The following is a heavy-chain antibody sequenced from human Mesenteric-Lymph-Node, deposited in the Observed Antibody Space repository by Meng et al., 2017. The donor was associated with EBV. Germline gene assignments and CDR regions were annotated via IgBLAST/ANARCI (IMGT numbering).Heavy chain of an antibody. V-gene: IGHV4-34*01. J-gene: IGHJ4*02. CDR3: ARLGNGH. CDR2: INHSGTT. Sequence: QVQVKQRGSGMLQPSETLSLTCAVYGESFSGYYWSWIRQPPGKGLEWIGEINHSGTTNYNPSLESRVTISVDTSKNQLSLKLTSLTAADTAVYYCARLGNGHWGQGTLVTVSS. CDR1: GESFSGYY.